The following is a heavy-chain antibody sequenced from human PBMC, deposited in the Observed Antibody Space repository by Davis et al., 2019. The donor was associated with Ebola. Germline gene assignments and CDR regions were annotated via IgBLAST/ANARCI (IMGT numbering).Heavy chain of an antibody. D-gene: IGHD3-10*01. CDR1: GASFSGYY. J-gene: IGHJ4*02. CDR3: ARVLNYYGSGSYRQSYFDY. V-gene: IGHV4-34*01. CDR2: ITHSGSSIGSI. Sequence: SETLSLTCAVYGASFSGYYWTWIRQPPGKGLEWLGEITHSGSSIGSINYNPSLKSRVTMSVDRSKNQFSLMLTSVTAADTAIYFCARVLNYYGSGSYRQSYFDYWGQGTLVTVSS.